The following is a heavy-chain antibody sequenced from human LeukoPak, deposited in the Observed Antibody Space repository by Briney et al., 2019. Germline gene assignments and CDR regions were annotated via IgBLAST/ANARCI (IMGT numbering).Heavy chain of an antibody. Sequence: PSETLYLTCNVSGGSISSGSYYWSWIRQPAGTGLEWIGRIYTSGSTNYNPSLKSRVTISVDTSKNQFSLKLSSVTAADTAVYYCARDDSYYDFWSGYSGNWFDPWGQGTLVTVSS. CDR3: ARDDSYYDFWSGYSGNWFDP. J-gene: IGHJ5*02. CDR1: GGSISSGSYY. V-gene: IGHV4-61*02. D-gene: IGHD3-3*01. CDR2: IYTSGST.